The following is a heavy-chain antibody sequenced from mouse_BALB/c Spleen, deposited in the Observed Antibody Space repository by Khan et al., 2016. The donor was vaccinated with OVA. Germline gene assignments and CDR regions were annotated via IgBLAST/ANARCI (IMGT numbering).Heavy chain of an antibody. CDR2: IWAGGST. Sequence: VQLKQSGPGLVAPSQSLSITCTVSGFSLTSYGVHWVRQPPGKGLEWLGIIWAGGSTNYNSALKSRLSISKDNSKSQVFLKMNSLQTDDTAMYYCARDTTATPYWGQGTLVTVSA. V-gene: IGHV2-9*02. CDR1: GFSLTSYG. CDR3: ARDTTATPY. D-gene: IGHD1-2*01. J-gene: IGHJ3*01.